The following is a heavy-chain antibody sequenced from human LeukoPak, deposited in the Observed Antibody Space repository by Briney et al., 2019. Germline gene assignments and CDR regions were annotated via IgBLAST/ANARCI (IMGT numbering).Heavy chain of an antibody. V-gene: IGHV3-21*01. J-gene: IGHJ4*02. CDR2: ISTSGSYI. CDR1: EFTFNSYS. Sequence: GGSLRLSCAASEFTFNSYSMKWVRQAPGKGLGWVSSISTSGSYIHYADSVKGRFTISRDNAKNSLYLQMNSLRAEDTAVYYCARGLYFFDYWGQGTLVTVSS. CDR3: ARGLYFFDY.